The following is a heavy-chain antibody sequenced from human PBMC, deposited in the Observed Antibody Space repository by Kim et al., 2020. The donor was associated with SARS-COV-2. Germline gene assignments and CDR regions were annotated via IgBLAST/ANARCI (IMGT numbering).Heavy chain of an antibody. CDR2: IGYDGSNK. V-gene: IGHV3-33*06. J-gene: IGHJ5*02. Sequence: GGSLRLSCAASGFTFSSYGMHWVRQAPGKGLEWVAVIGYDGSNKYYADSVKGRFTISRDNSKNTLYLQMNSLRAEDTAVYYCAKDVRSWYGKSNWLDPWGQGTLVTVSS. D-gene: IGHD6-13*01. CDR3: AKDVRSWYGKSNWLDP. CDR1: GFTFSSYG.